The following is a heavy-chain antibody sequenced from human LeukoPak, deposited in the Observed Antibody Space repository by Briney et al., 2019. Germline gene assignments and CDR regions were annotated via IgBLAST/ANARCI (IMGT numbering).Heavy chain of an antibody. V-gene: IGHV3-23*01. D-gene: IGHD3-10*01. CDR1: GFTFSSYA. CDR2: ISGSGGST. J-gene: IGHJ5*02. Sequence: GGSLRLSCAASGFTFSSYAMSWVRQAPGKGLEWVSAISGSGGSTYYADSVKGRFTISRDNSKNTLYLQMNGLRAEDTAVYYCAKEHRTPLLWFGELENWFDPWGQGTLVTVSS. CDR3: AKEHRTPLLWFGELENWFDP.